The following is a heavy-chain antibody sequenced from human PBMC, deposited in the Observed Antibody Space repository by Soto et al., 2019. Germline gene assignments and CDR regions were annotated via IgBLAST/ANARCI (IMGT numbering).Heavy chain of an antibody. CDR3: ARELLEWSTHRGGMDV. D-gene: IGHD3-3*01. V-gene: IGHV3-30*03. J-gene: IGHJ6*02. Sequence: LRLSCAASGFTFSSYGMHWVRQAPGKGLEWVAVISYDGSNKYYADSVKGRFTISRDNSKNTLYLQMNSLRAADTAVYYCARELLEWSTHRGGMDVWGQGTTVTVSS. CDR1: GFTFSSYG. CDR2: ISYDGSNK.